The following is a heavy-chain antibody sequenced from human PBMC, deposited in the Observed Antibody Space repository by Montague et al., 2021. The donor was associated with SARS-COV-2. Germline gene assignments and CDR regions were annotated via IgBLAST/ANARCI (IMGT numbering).Heavy chain of an antibody. D-gene: IGHD3-16*01. CDR2: FNHSGNT. V-gene: IGHV4-59*11. J-gene: IGHJ2*01. CDR3: AREFRLELWQADWYFGL. CDR1: GGSISGHY. Sequence: SETLSLTCSVSGGSISGHYWSWIRQPPGKGLEWIGNFNHSGNTKYNPSLKSRATISVDTSKNQFYLRMSSVTAADTAVYYCAREFRLELWQADWYFGLWGRGTMVTVSS.